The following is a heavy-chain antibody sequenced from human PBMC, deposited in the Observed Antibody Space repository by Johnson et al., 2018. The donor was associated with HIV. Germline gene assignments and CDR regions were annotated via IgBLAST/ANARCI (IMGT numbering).Heavy chain of an antibody. CDR3: ARGGYRSGWFNDAFDF. V-gene: IGHV3-64*01. D-gene: IGHD6-19*01. CDR2: ISSNGGST. Sequence: VQLVESGGGLVQPGGSLRLSCAASGFSFSSYGVHWVRQAPGKGLEYVSSISSNGGSTYYANSVKGRFTISRDNSKNTLYLQMGSLRAEDTAVYYCARGGYRSGWFNDAFDFWGQGPMVTVSS. CDR1: GFSFSSYG. J-gene: IGHJ3*01.